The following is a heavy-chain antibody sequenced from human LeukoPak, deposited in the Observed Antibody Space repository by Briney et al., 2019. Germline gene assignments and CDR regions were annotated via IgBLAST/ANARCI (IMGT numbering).Heavy chain of an antibody. J-gene: IGHJ4*02. CDR1: GDSVSSNSAA. CDR2: TYYRSKWYN. D-gene: IGHD6-19*01. Sequence: TSQTLSLTCAISGDSVSSNSAAWHWIRQSPSRGLEWLGRTYYRSKWYNDYAVSMKSRITINPDTSKDQFSLQLNSVTPEDTAVYYCARDAGSGWSSFDYWGQGTLVTVSS. CDR3: ARDAGSGWSSFDY. V-gene: IGHV6-1*01.